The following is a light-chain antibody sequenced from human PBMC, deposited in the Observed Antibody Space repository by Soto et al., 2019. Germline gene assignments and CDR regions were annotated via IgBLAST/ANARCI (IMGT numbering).Light chain of an antibody. V-gene: IGLV2-8*01. CDR3: SSFAGNYNYV. J-gene: IGLJ1*01. Sequence: QSVLTQPPSASGSPGQSLTISCTGTRNVFGCFNYVSWHRQHPGKASKVIFYEVPKRPLGVLDRFSGSKSGNTASLSVSWLQAEDEADYYCSSFAGNYNYVFGTGTKVTVL. CDR2: EVP. CDR1: RNVFGCFNY.